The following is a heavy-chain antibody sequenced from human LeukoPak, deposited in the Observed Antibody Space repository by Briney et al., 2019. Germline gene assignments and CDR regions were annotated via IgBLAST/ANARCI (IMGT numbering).Heavy chain of an antibody. CDR2: ISSSSSYI. J-gene: IGHJ4*02. CDR1: GFTFSSYS. CDR3: ARDRGDDSSGYYPDY. D-gene: IGHD3-22*01. Sequence: GGSLRLSCAAPGFTFSSYSMNWARQAPGKGLEWVSSISSSSSYIYYADSVKGRFTISRDNAKNSLYLQMNSLRAEDTAVYYCARDRGDDSSGYYPDYWGQGTLVTVSS. V-gene: IGHV3-21*01.